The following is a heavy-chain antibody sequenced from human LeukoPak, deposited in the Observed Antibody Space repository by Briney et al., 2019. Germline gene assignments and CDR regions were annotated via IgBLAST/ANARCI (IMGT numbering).Heavy chain of an antibody. D-gene: IGHD2/OR15-2a*01. Sequence: SETLSLTCSVSGASISGCYWSWIRQPPGKGLEWFGHIYYSGSTTYNPSLKSRVTISVDSSKNQFSLRLSSVTAADTAVYYCARCLSRCNNGFDIWGQGTMVTVSS. V-gene: IGHV4-59*01. J-gene: IGHJ3*02. CDR2: IYYSGST. CDR1: GASISGCY. CDR3: ARCLSRCNNGFDI.